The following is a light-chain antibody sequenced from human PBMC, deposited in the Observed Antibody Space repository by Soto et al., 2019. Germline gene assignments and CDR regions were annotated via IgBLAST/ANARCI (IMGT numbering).Light chain of an antibody. V-gene: IGKV1-39*01. Sequence: DIPMTQSPSSLSASVGHRVTITCRASQSISSYLNWYQQKPGKAPKLLIYAASSLQSGGPSRFSGSGSGTDFTLTISSLQPEDFATYYCQQSYSTRYTFGQGNKLEIK. CDR3: QQSYSTRYT. CDR1: QSISSY. CDR2: AAS. J-gene: IGKJ2*01.